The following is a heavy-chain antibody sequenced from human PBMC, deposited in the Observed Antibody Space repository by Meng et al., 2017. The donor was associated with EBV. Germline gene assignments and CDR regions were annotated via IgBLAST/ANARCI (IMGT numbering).Heavy chain of an antibody. CDR1: GGTFRSDA. D-gene: IGHD3-10*01. V-gene: IGHV1-69*01. Sequence: QVRLVQSGAEVKKPGSAVMVYCRTSGGTFRSDAVSWVRQAPGQGLEWMGGLIPMFGAPNYAQKFQGRVTIIADESTSTHTMELNSLRSEDTAMYYCASESGRGYTPDYWGQGTLVTVSS. CDR3: ASESGRGYTPDY. CDR2: LIPMFGAP. J-gene: IGHJ4*02.